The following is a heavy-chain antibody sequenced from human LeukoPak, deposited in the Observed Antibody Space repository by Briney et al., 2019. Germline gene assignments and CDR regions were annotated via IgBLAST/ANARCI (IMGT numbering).Heavy chain of an antibody. CDR1: GGAFRGFY. Sequence: LETPSPTSPGYGGAFRGFYLRWVRPSPRKGLEWIGEINHSGTTNYNPSLKSRVTISKDTSKNQFFLKLYFLTAADTAMYYCARGRWDVRFQYWGQGTLVTVSS. V-gene: IGHV4-34*01. CDR2: INHSGTT. J-gene: IGHJ1*01. CDR3: ARGRWDVRFQY. D-gene: IGHD4-23*01.